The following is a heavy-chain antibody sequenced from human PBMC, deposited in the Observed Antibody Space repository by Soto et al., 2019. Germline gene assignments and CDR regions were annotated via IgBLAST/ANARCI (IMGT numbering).Heavy chain of an antibody. CDR3: AKGGKWGYGYNDH. J-gene: IGHJ4*02. V-gene: IGHV4-34*01. CDR1: GGSFSGYY. CDR2: INHSGST. D-gene: IGHD7-27*01. Sequence: PSETLSLTCAVYGGSFSGYYWSWIHQPPGKGLEWIGEINHSGSTNYNPSLKSRVTISVDTSKNQFSLKLRRLTSDDTAVYYCAKGGKWGYGYNDHWGQGTLVTVSS.